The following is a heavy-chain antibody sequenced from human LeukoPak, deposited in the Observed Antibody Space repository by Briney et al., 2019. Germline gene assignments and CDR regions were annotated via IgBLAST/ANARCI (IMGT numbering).Heavy chain of an antibody. D-gene: IGHD3-22*01. Sequence: GGSLRLSCAASGFTFSSYGMHWVRQAPGKGLEWVAVISYDGSNKYYADSVKGRFTISRDNSKNTLYLQMNSLRAEDTAVYHCAKSANPNYYYDSSGYYFDYWGQGTLVTVSS. J-gene: IGHJ4*02. CDR2: ISYDGSNK. V-gene: IGHV3-30*18. CDR3: AKSANPNYYYDSSGYYFDY. CDR1: GFTFSSYG.